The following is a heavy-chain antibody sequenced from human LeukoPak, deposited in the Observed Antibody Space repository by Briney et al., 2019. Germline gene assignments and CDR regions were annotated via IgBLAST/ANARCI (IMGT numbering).Heavy chain of an antibody. CDR3: AERGVVIRVILVGFHKEAYYFES. Sequence: GSLRLSCAVSGITLSNYGMSWVRQAPGKGLEWVAGISDSGGNTKYADSVKGRFTISRDNPKNTLYLQMNSLRAEDTAVYFCAERGVVIRVILVGFHKEAYYFESWGQGALVTVSS. CDR1: GITLSNYG. CDR2: ISDSGGNT. J-gene: IGHJ4*02. D-gene: IGHD3/OR15-3a*01. V-gene: IGHV3-23*01.